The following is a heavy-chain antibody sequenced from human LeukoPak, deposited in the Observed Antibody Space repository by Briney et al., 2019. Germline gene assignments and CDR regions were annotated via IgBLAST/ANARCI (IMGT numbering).Heavy chain of an antibody. CDR3: ARSSSWCSTYYMDV. CDR2: ISTSGST. D-gene: IGHD6-13*01. CDR1: GGSISSFY. V-gene: IGHV4-4*07. J-gene: IGHJ6*03. Sequence: PSETLSLTCTVSGGSISSFYWGWIRQSAGKGLEWIGHISTSGSTYYNPSLKSRVTMSADTSKNQFALRLNSVTAADAAVYYCARSSSWCSTYYMDVWGRGTTVTVSS.